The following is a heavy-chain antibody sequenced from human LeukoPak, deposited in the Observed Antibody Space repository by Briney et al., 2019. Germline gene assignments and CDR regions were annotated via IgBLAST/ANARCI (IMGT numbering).Heavy chain of an antibody. CDR1: GFTFSSYW. D-gene: IGHD3-10*01. J-gene: IGHJ4*02. CDR2: IKQDGSEK. V-gene: IGHV3-7*01. Sequence: GGSLRLSCAASGFTFSSYWMSWVRQAPGKGLEWVASIKQDGSEKYYVDSVKGRFTISRDNDKNSLYLQMNSLRAEDTAVYYCARALWFGETFPAYWGQGTLVTVSS. CDR3: ARALWFGETFPAY.